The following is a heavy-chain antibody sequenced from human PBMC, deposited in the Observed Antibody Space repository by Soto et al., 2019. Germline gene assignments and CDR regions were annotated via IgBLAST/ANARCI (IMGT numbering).Heavy chain of an antibody. CDR2: INHSGST. CDR1: GGSFSGYY. Sequence: SETLSLTCAVYGGSFSGYYWSWIRQPPGKGLEWIGEINHSGSTNYNPSLKSRVTISVDTSKNQFSLKLSSVTAADTAVYYCARGHYGDYSSYYFDYWGQGTLVTVSS. V-gene: IGHV4-34*01. D-gene: IGHD4-17*01. J-gene: IGHJ4*02. CDR3: ARGHYGDYSSYYFDY.